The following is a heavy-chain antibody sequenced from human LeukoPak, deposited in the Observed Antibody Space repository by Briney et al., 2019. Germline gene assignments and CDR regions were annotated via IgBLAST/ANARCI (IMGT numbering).Heavy chain of an antibody. D-gene: IGHD3-22*01. CDR2: ISSSSSYI. Sequence: GGSLRLSCAVSGFTFSSYSMNWVRQAPGKGLEWVSSISSSSSYIYYADSVKGRFTISRDNAKNSLYLQMNSLRAEDTAVYYCARAESSGYYPPGYWGQGTLVTVSS. CDR3: ARAESSGYYPPGY. V-gene: IGHV3-21*01. CDR1: GFTFSSYS. J-gene: IGHJ4*02.